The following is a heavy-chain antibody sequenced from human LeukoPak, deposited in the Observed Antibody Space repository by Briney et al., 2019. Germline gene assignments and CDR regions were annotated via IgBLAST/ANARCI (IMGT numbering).Heavy chain of an antibody. D-gene: IGHD2-2*01. CDR3: ARLGYCSSTSCYPGGRVPYYFDY. Sequence: GESLKISCKGSGYSFTSYWIGWVRPMPREDLEWMGIIFPGDSDTSYSPSFQGQVTISADKSNNTAYLQWSSLKASDTAMYYCARLGYCSSTSCYPGGRVPYYFDYWGQGTLVTVSS. CDR1: GYSFTSYW. J-gene: IGHJ4*02. CDR2: IFPGDSDT. V-gene: IGHV5-51*01.